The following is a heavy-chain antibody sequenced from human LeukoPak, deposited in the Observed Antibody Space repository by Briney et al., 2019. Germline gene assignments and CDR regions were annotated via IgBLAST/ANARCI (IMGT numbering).Heavy chain of an antibody. J-gene: IGHJ4*02. V-gene: IGHV4-59*01. CDR3: ARASMITFGGVITYYFDY. CDR1: GGSISSYY. D-gene: IGHD3-16*02. Sequence: SETLSLTCTVSGGSISSYYWSWIRQPPGKGLEWIGYIYYSGSTNYNPSLKSRVTISVDTSKNQFSLKLSSVTAADTAVYYCARASMITFGGVITYYFDYWGQGTLVTVCS. CDR2: IYYSGST.